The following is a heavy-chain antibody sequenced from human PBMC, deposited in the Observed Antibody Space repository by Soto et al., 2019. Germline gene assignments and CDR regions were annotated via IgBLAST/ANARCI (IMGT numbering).Heavy chain of an antibody. V-gene: IGHV3-7*03. Sequence: LRLSCAASGFTFSSYWMSWVRQAPGKGLEWVANIKQDGSEKYYVDSVKGRFTISRDNAKNSLYLQMNSLRAEDTAVYYCARYKDDFWSGYHYYFDYWGQGTLVTVSS. CDR2: IKQDGSEK. CDR1: GFTFSSYW. CDR3: ARYKDDFWSGYHYYFDY. D-gene: IGHD3-3*01. J-gene: IGHJ4*02.